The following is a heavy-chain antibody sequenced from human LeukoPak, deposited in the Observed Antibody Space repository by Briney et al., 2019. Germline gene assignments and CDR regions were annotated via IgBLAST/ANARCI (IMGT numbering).Heavy chain of an antibody. J-gene: IGHJ6*03. CDR3: ARDQYDSSGYYYWYYYYYMDV. CDR1: GYTFTGYY. V-gene: IGHV1-2*02. D-gene: IGHD3-22*01. Sequence: ASVKVSCKASGYTFTGYYMHWVRQAPGQGLEWMGWINPNSGGTNYAQKFQGRVTMTRDTSISTAYMELSRLRSDDTAVYYCARDQYDSSGYYYWYYYYYMDVWGKGTTVTVSS. CDR2: INPNSGGT.